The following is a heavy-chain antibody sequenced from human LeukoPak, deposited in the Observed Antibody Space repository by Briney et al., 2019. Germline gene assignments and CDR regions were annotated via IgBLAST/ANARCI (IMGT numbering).Heavy chain of an antibody. Sequence: GRSLRLSCAASGFTFDDFAMHWVRQAPGKGLEWVSGISGSGGSTYYADSVKGRFTISRDNSKNTLYLQMNSLRAEDTAVYYCAKDRVGAPLPHDYWGQGTLVTVSS. V-gene: IGHV3-23*01. J-gene: IGHJ4*02. CDR1: GFTFDDFA. CDR2: ISGSGGST. CDR3: AKDRVGAPLPHDY. D-gene: IGHD1-26*01.